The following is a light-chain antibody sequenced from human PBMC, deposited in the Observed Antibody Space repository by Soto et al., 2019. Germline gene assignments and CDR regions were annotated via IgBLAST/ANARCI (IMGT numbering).Light chain of an antibody. CDR2: EVS. J-gene: IGLJ1*01. Sequence: QSALTQPPSASGSPGQSVTISCTGTSSDVGGYNYVSWYQRHPGKAPKVIIYEVSKRPSGVPDRFSGSKSGNTASLTVSGLQADDEADYYCTSFAGNNNLVFGTGTKVTVL. V-gene: IGLV2-8*01. CDR1: SSDVGGYNY. CDR3: TSFAGNNNLV.